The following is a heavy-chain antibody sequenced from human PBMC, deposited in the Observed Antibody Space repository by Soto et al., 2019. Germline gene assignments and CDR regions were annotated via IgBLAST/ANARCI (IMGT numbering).Heavy chain of an antibody. CDR2: IIPIFGTA. D-gene: IGHD6-19*01. CDR1: GGTFSSYA. CDR3: ARESSGWLHFAY. J-gene: IGHJ4*02. Sequence: AASVKVSCKASGGTFSSYAISWVRQAPGQGLEWMGGIIPIFGTANYAQKFQGRVTITADASTSTAYMELSSLRSEDTAVYYCARESSGWLHFAYWGQGTLVTVSS. V-gene: IGHV1-69*13.